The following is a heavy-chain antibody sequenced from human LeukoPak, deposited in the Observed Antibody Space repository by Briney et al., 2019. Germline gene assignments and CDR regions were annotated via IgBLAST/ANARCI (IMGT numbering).Heavy chain of an antibody. CDR2: ISGSGGST. Sequence: PGGSLRLSCVASGFTFSSYAMSWVRQAPGKGLEWVSSISGSGGSTYYGDSVKGRFTISGDISKNTLYLQMNSLRADDTAVYYCAKDGHQWPRYPDYWGQGTLVTVSS. D-gene: IGHD6-19*01. CDR3: AKDGHQWPRYPDY. CDR1: GFTFSSYA. V-gene: IGHV3-23*01. J-gene: IGHJ4*02.